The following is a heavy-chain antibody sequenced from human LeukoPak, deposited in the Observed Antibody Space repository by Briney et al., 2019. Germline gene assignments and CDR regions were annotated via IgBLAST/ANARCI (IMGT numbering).Heavy chain of an antibody. CDR3: ARDAGTYYYYGMDV. V-gene: IGHV1-69*04. Sequence: GASVKVSCKASGGTFSSYAISWVRQAPGQGLEWMGRIIPILGIANYAQKFQGRVTITADKSTSTAYMELSSLRSEATAVYYCARDAGTYYYYGMDVWAKGPRSPSP. CDR1: GGTFSSYA. D-gene: IGHD1-1*01. J-gene: IGHJ6*02. CDR2: IIPILGIA.